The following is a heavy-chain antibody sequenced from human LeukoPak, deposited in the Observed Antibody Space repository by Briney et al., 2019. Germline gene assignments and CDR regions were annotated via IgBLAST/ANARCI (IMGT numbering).Heavy chain of an antibody. Sequence: GGSRRLSCAASGFTFSSYSMNWVRQAPGKGLEWVSYISISSGTIYYADSVKGRFTISRDNAKNSLYLQMKSLRAEDTAVYYCARGPPLFDPWGQGTLVTVSS. CDR3: ARGPPLFDP. CDR2: ISISSGTI. CDR1: GFTFSSYS. V-gene: IGHV3-48*01. J-gene: IGHJ5*02.